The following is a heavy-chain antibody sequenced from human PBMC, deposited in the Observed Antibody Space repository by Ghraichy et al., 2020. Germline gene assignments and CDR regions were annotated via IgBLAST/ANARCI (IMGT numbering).Heavy chain of an antibody. CDR3: ARDLGAVAGTGDDY. V-gene: IGHV1-2*02. CDR2: INPNSGGT. D-gene: IGHD6-19*01. CDR1: GYTFTGYY. J-gene: IGHJ4*02. Sequence: ASVKVSCKASGYTFTGYYMHWVRQAPGQGLEWMGWINPNSGGTNYAQKFQGRVTMTRDTSISTAYMELSRLRSDDTAVYYCARDLGAVAGTGDDYWGQGTLVTVSS.